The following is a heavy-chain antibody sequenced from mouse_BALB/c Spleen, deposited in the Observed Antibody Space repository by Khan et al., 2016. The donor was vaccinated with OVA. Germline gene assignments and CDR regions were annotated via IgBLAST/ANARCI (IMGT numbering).Heavy chain of an antibody. Sequence: QIQLVQSGPELKKPGETVRISCKASGYTFTTAGIQWVQKMPGKGLKWIGWINTHSGVPKYAEDFKGRFAFSLEISVNTAYLQITNLKNEDTATYCCASGGAAYYRNDGGAMEYWGKGTSVTVSS. J-gene: IGHJ4*01. V-gene: IGHV9-4*02. CDR1: GYTFTTAG. CDR3: ASGGAAYYRNDGGAMEY. D-gene: IGHD2-14*01. CDR2: INTHSGVP.